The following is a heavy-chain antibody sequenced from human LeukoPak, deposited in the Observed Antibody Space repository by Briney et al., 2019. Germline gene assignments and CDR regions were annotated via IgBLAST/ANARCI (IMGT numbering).Heavy chain of an antibody. Sequence: GGSLRLSCVASGITFSNYAVSWVRQAPEKGLDWVSVISGSAHKIRYADSVKGRFTISRDNSENIVYLQMNNLRAEDTAVYYCAGRVTGYSSGYVYWGQGALVTVSS. CDR1: GITFSNYA. V-gene: IGHV3-23*01. D-gene: IGHD5-18*01. CDR2: ISGSAHKI. J-gene: IGHJ4*02. CDR3: AGRVTGYSSGYVY.